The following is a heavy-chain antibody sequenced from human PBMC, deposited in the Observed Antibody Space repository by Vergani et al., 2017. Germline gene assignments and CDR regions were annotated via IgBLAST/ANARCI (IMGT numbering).Heavy chain of an antibody. Sequence: EVQLVQSGAEVKKPGESLKISCKGSGYSFTSYWIGWVRQMPGKGLEWMGIIYPGDSYTNYSPSFQGHVTISADKSISTAYLQWSSLKASDTAMYYCAXRMAAAGTFGYYYGMDVWGQGTTVTVSS. V-gene: IGHV5-51*01. CDR2: IYPGDSYT. J-gene: IGHJ6*02. CDR1: GYSFTSYW. D-gene: IGHD6-13*01. CDR3: AXRMAAAGTFGYYYGMDV.